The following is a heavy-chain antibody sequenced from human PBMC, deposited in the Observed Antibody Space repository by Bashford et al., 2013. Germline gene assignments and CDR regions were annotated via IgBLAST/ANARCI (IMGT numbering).Heavy chain of an antibody. D-gene: IGHD3-10*01. V-gene: IGHV3-21*04. Sequence: VRQGVQGRGLEWVSSISSSSSYIYYADSVKGRFTISRDNAKNSLYLQMNSLRAEDTAVYYCARGAGSPHYFDSWGQGTLVTVSS. J-gene: IGHJ4*02. CDR2: ISSSSSYI. CDR3: ARGAGSPHYFDS.